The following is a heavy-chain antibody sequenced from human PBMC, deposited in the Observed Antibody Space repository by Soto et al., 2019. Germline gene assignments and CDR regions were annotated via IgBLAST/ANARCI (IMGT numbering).Heavy chain of an antibody. J-gene: IGHJ4*02. CDR1: GGTFSTST. V-gene: IGHV1-69*02. Sequence: SVKVSCKASGGTFSTSTFTWVRQAPGQGLEWMGRTIPLLNVADYAQDFQGRLTITADKSTSTTYMELTSLTSKDTAVYYCARYSPIGSTFSGYDAIDSWGQGTLVTVSS. CDR2: TIPLLNVA. CDR3: ARYSPIGSTFSGYDAIDS. D-gene: IGHD5-12*01.